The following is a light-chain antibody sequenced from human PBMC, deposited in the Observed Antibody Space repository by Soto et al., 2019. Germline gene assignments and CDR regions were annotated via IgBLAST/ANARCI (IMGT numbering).Light chain of an antibody. Sequence: EIVMTQSPATLSVSPGERVTLSCRASQSLSSHLAWYQQKPGQAPGLLIYGVSTRATGVPTRFSGSASGTEFTLSISRLLSEDFAVYYCRQYHDWPLTFGGGTKVEIK. V-gene: IGKV3-15*01. CDR1: QSLSSH. CDR2: GVS. CDR3: RQYHDWPLT. J-gene: IGKJ4*01.